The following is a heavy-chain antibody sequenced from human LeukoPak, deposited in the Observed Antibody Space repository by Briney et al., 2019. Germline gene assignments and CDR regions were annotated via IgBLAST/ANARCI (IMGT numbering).Heavy chain of an antibody. CDR1: GASVSSSH. J-gene: IGHJ4*02. CDR3: SEGYFEPFAH. Sequence: SESLSLTCLVSGASVSSSHWNWIRQLPGKGLEWIGCLSYTGKTDYNPSLTSRVTMSLDTSKNQVSLKLTSLTAADTAVYYCSEGYFEPFAHWGQGILVTVSS. D-gene: IGHD5-24*01. CDR2: LSYTGKT. V-gene: IGHV4-59*02.